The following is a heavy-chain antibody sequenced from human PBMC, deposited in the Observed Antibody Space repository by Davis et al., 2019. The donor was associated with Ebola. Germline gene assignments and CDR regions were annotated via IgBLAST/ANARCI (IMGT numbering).Heavy chain of an antibody. J-gene: IGHJ4*02. CDR2: IKQDGSEK. Sequence: GESLKISCAASGFTFSSYWMSWVRQAPGKGLEWVANIKQDGSEKYYVDSVKGRFTISRDNAKNSLYLQMNSLRAEDTAVYYCARDEYDILTGYYSYWGQGTLVTVSS. V-gene: IGHV3-7*01. D-gene: IGHD3-9*01. CDR1: GFTFSSYW. CDR3: ARDEYDILTGYYSY.